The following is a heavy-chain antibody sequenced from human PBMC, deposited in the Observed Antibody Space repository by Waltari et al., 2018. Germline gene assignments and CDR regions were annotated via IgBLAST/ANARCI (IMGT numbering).Heavy chain of an antibody. J-gene: IGHJ6*03. D-gene: IGHD6-13*01. CDR2: IYTSGST. CDR3: ARGYGLEAAVAYYYYMDV. CDR1: GGSISSYY. Sequence: QVQLQESGPGLVKPSETLSLTCTVSGGSISSYYWSWIRQPAGKGLEWIGRIYTSGSTNYNPSLKSRVTMSVDTSKNQFSLKLSSVTAADTAVYYCARGYGLEAAVAYYYYMDVWGKGTTVTISS. V-gene: IGHV4-4*07.